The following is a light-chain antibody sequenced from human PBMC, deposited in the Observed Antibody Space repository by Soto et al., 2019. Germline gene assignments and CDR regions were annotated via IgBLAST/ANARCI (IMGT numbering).Light chain of an antibody. CDR2: DAS. V-gene: IGKV3-11*01. Sequence: EIVLTQSPDTLSLSPGERATLSCRASQRVSSSLAWYQQKPGQAPRLLSYDASNMATGIPARFSGSGSGTDFTLTISSLEPEDFAVYYCQQRSNWPPEVTFGPGTKVDIK. J-gene: IGKJ3*01. CDR1: QRVSSS. CDR3: QQRSNWPPEVT.